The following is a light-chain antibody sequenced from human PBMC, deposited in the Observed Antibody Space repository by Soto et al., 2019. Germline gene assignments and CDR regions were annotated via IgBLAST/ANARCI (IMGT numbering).Light chain of an antibody. CDR3: QQSYSTLGT. CDR1: HSINNY. J-gene: IGKJ2*01. CDR2: AAS. V-gene: IGKV1-39*01. Sequence: IQMTQSPSSLSASVGDRVIIICRSDHSINNYLNWYQQRPGKVPKLLIYAASTLQSGVPSRFSGSGSGRVFTLTINSLQPEDFATYYCQQSYSTLGTFGRGTRVEI.